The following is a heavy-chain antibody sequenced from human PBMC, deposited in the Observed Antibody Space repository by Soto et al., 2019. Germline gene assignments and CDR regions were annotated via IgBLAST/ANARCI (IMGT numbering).Heavy chain of an antibody. CDR2: ISYSGAT. V-gene: IGHV4-30-4*01. CDR1: GGSMNSGAYY. CDR3: ARDRRQGTGWNLYVFHY. J-gene: IGHJ4*02. Sequence: QVQLQESGPGLVKPSQTLSLTCTVSGGSMNSGAYYWSWIRQSPGKGLEWIGYISYSGATSYNPSLKGRVTISVDTSKNQFSLRLNSVTAADAAVYYCARDRRQGTGWNLYVFHYWGQGALVTVSS. D-gene: IGHD6-19*01.